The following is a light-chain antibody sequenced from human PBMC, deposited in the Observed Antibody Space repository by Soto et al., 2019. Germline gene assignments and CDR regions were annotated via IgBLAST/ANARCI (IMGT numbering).Light chain of an antibody. Sequence: AIQMTQSPSSLSASVGDRVTITCRTSQGIEDYLVWYQQKPGTAPKLLIYTASYLQDGVPSRFSGSGSGTDFTLTISRLQPEDFETYYCLQDYNYPWTFGQGTKVEIK. J-gene: IGKJ1*01. CDR3: LQDYNYPWT. CDR1: QGIEDY. V-gene: IGKV1-6*02. CDR2: TAS.